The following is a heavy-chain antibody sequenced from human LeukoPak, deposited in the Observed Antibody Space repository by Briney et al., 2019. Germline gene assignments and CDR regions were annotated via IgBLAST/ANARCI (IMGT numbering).Heavy chain of an antibody. J-gene: IGHJ4*02. CDR1: GFTFSSYD. CDR3: ARGGAARPDF. CDR2: IKADGGEK. V-gene: IGHV3-7*01. D-gene: IGHD6-6*01. Sequence: GGSLRLSCAASGFTFSSYDMNWFRQTPEKGLEWVAKIKADGGEKDHVASVKGRFTISRDNAKNSLYLQMNSLRVEDTAVYYCARGGAARPDFWGQGTLVTVSS.